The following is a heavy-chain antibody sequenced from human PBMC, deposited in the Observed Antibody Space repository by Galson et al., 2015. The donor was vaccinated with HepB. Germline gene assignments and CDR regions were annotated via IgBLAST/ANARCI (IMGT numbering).Heavy chain of an antibody. CDR1: GGTFSSYA. V-gene: IGHV1-69*01. D-gene: IGHD3-3*01. Sequence: SCKASGGTFSSYAISWVRQAPGQGLEWMGGIIPIFGTANYAQKFQGRVTITADESTSTAYMELSSLRSEDTAVYYCARDPTLNYDFWSGYYGDAFDIWGQGTMVTVSS. CDR3: ARDPTLNYDFWSGYYGDAFDI. J-gene: IGHJ3*02. CDR2: IIPIFGTA.